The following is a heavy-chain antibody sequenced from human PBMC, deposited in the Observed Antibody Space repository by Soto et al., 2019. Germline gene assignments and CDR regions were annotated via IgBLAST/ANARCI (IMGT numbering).Heavy chain of an antibody. CDR3: EREVEDYGGNDWYVDL. CDR2: ISVYNGNT. Sequence: QVQLVQSGAEVKKHGASVKVSCKASGYTFINYGINWVRQAPGQGLEWRGWISVYNGNTHYGQKFKGRVTMTTDTSPSPASMELRSLTSYDTAVYYCEREVEDYGGNDWYVDLWCCGTLVTVSS. J-gene: IGHJ2*01. D-gene: IGHD4-17*01. V-gene: IGHV1-18*01. CDR1: GYTFINYG.